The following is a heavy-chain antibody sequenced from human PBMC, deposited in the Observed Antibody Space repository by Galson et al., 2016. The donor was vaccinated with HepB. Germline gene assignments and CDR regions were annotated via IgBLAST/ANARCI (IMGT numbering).Heavy chain of an antibody. V-gene: IGHV3-53*01. CDR1: GFTVSSDY. CDR2: IYSGGTT. J-gene: IGHJ4*02. CDR3: AVGGHVDY. D-gene: IGHD1-26*01. Sequence: SLRLSCAASGFTVSSDYMNWVRQAPGKGLEWVSVIYSGGTTYYADSVKGRFTISRDNSKNTVYLQMNSLRVDDTAVYYCAVGGHVDYWGQGTLVTVSS.